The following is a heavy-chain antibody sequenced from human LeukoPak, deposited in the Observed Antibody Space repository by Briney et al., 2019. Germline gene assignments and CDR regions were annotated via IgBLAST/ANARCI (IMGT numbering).Heavy chain of an antibody. V-gene: IGHV3-30*02. CDR2: IRYDGSNK. CDR3: PLVAPLTADN. Sequence: PGGSLRLSCAASGFTFSNYGMHWVRQAPGKGLEWVAFIRYDGSNKYYADSLKGRFTISRDNSKNTVYLQMNSLRPEDTAVYFCPLVAPLTADNWGPGTLVTVSS. D-gene: IGHD2-15*01. CDR1: GFTFSNYG. J-gene: IGHJ4*02.